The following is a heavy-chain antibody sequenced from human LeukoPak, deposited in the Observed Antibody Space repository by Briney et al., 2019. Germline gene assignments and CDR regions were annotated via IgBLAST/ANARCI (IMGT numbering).Heavy chain of an antibody. Sequence: GESLRLSCAASGFTFTTYWMSWVRQAPGKGLEWVAIISYDGSNEYYADSVKGRFTISRDNSKNTLYLQMNRLRSAETAVYYCARDQPYYSDSGSFVPFHYWGQGTLVTVSS. CDR3: ARDQPYYSDSGSFVPFHY. CDR1: GFTFTTYW. CDR2: ISYDGSNE. V-gene: IGHV3-30*03. D-gene: IGHD3-10*01. J-gene: IGHJ4*02.